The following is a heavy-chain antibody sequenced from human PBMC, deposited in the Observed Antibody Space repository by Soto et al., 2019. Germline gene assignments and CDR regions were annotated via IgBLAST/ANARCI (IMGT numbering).Heavy chain of an antibody. J-gene: IGHJ6*02. CDR2: IYYSGST. V-gene: IGHV4-31*03. D-gene: IGHD3-10*01. CDR3: ARGGTGSYYVLRGGMDV. Sequence: QVQLQESGPGLVKPSQTLSLTCTVSGGSISSGGYYWSWIRQHPGKGLEWIGYIYYSGSTYYNPSLKSRVTISVDTSKNQFSLKLSSVTAADTAVYYCARGGTGSYYVLRGGMDVWGQGTTVTVSS. CDR1: GGSISSGGYY.